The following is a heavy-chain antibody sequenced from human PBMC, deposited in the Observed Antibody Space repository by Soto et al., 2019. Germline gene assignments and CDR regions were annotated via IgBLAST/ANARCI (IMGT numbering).Heavy chain of an antibody. Sequence: EVQLVESGGGLVQPGGSLRLSCAASGLTFSSSWMSWARQAPGKGLQWVANIKEDGSEEYYLDSVKGRFTISRDNAKNPLYLQMNSLTAEDTAVYYCARDLGYQTLDYWGQGTLVTVSS. CDR1: GLTFSSSW. D-gene: IGHD6-25*01. CDR3: ARDLGYQTLDY. J-gene: IGHJ4*02. V-gene: IGHV3-7*01. CDR2: IKEDGSEE.